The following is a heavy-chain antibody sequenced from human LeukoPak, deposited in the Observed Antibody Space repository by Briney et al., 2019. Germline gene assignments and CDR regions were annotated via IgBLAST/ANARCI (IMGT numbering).Heavy chain of an antibody. Sequence: WGSLRLSCAASGFTFSTSGMHWVRQAPGKGLEWLAFIPFDEHDTHYADSVKGRFTISRDNSKNTLYLQMNSLRAEDTAVYYCAKHALLWFGELLYFDYWGQGTLVTVSS. CDR1: GFTFSTSG. J-gene: IGHJ4*02. CDR3: AKHALLWFGELLYFDY. D-gene: IGHD3-10*01. CDR2: IPFDEHDT. V-gene: IGHV3-30*02.